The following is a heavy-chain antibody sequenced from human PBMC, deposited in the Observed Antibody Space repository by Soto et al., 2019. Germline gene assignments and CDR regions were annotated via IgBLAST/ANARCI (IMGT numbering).Heavy chain of an antibody. V-gene: IGHV1-69*02. CDR2: IIPILGIA. J-gene: IGHJ6*03. CDR3: ARASCSSTSCYESGYYYYYMDV. CDR1: GGTFSSYT. D-gene: IGHD2-2*01. Sequence: SVKVSCKASGGTFSSYTISWVRQAPGQGLEWMGRIIPILGIANYAQKFQGRVTITADKSTSTAYMELGSLRSEDTAVYYCARASCSSTSCYESGYYYYYMDVWGKGTTVTVSS.